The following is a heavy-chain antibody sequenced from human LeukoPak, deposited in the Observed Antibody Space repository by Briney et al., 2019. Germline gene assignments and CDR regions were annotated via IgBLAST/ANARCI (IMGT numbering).Heavy chain of an antibody. CDR3: ARVDKGLWNDY. J-gene: IGHJ4*02. CDR2: IYPGDSDS. CDR1: GYSFTSYW. Sequence: GASLQISCKGSGYSFTSYWIGWVRPMPGKGLEWMGIIYPGDSDSRYSPSFQGQVTISADKSISTAYLQWSSLKASDTAMYYCARVDKGLWNDYWGQGTLVTVSS. D-gene: IGHD2-21*01. V-gene: IGHV5-51*01.